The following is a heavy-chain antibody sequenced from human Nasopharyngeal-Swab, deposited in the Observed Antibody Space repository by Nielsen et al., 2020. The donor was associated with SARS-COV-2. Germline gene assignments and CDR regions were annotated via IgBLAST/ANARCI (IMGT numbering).Heavy chain of an antibody. CDR2: INHSGTT. Sequence: SETLSLTCAVYGGSFSGYYWSWIRQPPGKGLEWIGEINHSGTTSYNPSLKSRVTISSDTSKNQFSLQLNSVTPEDTAVYYCARGFSPPIYYYHMDVWGKGTTVTVSS. CDR3: ARGFSPPIYYYHMDV. V-gene: IGHV4-34*01. J-gene: IGHJ6*03. CDR1: GGSFSGYY. D-gene: IGHD3-3*01.